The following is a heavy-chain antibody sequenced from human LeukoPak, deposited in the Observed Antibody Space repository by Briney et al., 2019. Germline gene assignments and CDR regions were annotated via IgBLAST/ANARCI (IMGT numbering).Heavy chain of an antibody. V-gene: IGHV3-30*02. J-gene: IGHJ6*02. Sequence: GGSLRLSCAASGFTFSSYGMHWVRQAPGKGLEWVAFIRYGGSNKYYADSVEGRFTISRDNSKNTLYLQMNSLRAEDTAVYYCASPVGSGWFTPPSYYYYYGMDVWGQGTTVTVSS. CDR1: GFTFSSYG. D-gene: IGHD6-19*01. CDR3: ASPVGSGWFTPPSYYYYYGMDV. CDR2: IRYGGSNK.